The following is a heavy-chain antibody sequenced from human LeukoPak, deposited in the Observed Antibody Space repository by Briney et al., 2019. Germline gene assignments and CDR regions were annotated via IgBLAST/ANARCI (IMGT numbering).Heavy chain of an antibody. CDR3: ARTAYHSDSSGYPYYFDY. V-gene: IGHV3-21*05. CDR1: GFTFSSYS. Sequence: GGSLRLSCAASGFTFSSYSMNWVRQAPGKGLEWVSYISSSSTYISYADSVKGRFTISRDNAKNSLYLQMNSLRAEDTAVYYCARTAYHSDSSGYPYYFDYWGQGTLVTVSS. CDR2: ISSSSTYI. D-gene: IGHD3-22*01. J-gene: IGHJ4*02.